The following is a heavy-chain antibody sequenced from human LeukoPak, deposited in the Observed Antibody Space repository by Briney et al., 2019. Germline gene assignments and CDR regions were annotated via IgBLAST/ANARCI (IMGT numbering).Heavy chain of an antibody. Sequence: PSETLSLTCTVSGGSISSSSYYWGWIRQPPGKGLEWIGSIYYSGSTYYNPSLKSRVTISVDTSKNQFSLKLSSVTAADTAVYYCARDRATMVRGVIIPYYYYGMDVWGQGTTVTVSS. CDR2: IYYSGST. V-gene: IGHV4-39*07. CDR1: GGSISSSSYY. D-gene: IGHD3-10*01. CDR3: ARDRATMVRGVIIPYYYYGMDV. J-gene: IGHJ6*02.